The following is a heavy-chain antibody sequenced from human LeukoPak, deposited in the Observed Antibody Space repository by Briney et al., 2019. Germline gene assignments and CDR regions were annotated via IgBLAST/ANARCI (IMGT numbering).Heavy chain of an antibody. CDR2: ISSSSSYI. Sequence: GGSLRLSCAASGFTLTSYAMSWVRQAPGKGLEWVSSISSSSSYIYYADSVKGRFTISRDNAKNSLYLQMNSLRVEDTAVYYCARGLDYVQMNWGQGTLVTVSS. D-gene: IGHD4-17*01. CDR1: GFTLTSYA. CDR3: ARGLDYVQMN. V-gene: IGHV3-21*01. J-gene: IGHJ4*02.